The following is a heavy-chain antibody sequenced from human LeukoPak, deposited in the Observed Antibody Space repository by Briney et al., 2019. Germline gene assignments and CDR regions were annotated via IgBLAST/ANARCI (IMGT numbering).Heavy chain of an antibody. V-gene: IGHV3-33*01. CDR3: ARDEDSSGWQSFDY. CDR1: GFTFSSYG. D-gene: IGHD6-19*01. J-gene: IGHJ4*02. Sequence: PGRSLRLSCAASGFTFSSYGMHWVRQAPGKGLEWVAVIWYDGSNKYYADSVKGRFTISRDNSKNTLYLQMNSLRAEDTAVYYYARDEDSSGWQSFDYWGQGTLVTVSS. CDR2: IWYDGSNK.